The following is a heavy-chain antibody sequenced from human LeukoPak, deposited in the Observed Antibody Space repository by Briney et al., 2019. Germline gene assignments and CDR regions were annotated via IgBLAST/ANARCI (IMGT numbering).Heavy chain of an antibody. V-gene: IGHV3-23*01. J-gene: IGHJ4*02. CDR3: ARSPAGWFHDH. Sequence: GGSLRLSCAASAFTFSCGMSWVRQAPGKGLEWVSSLSTETDNTYYAVSVKGRFTISRDISKNTLYLQMNSLRGEDTAVYYCARSPAGWFHDHWGQGTLVAVSS. D-gene: IGHD6-19*01. CDR1: AFTFSCG. CDR2: LSTETDNT.